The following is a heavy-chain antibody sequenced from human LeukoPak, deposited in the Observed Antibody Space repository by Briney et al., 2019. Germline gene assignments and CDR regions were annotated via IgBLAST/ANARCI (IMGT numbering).Heavy chain of an antibody. CDR2: IYTSGST. D-gene: IGHD7-27*01. J-gene: IGHJ3*02. Sequence: PSQTLSLTCTVSGGSISSGSYYWSWIRQPAGKGLEWIGRIYTSGSTNYNPSLKSRVTISVDTSKNQFSLKLSSVTAADTAVYYCARENWGVGAFDIWGQGTMVTVSS. CDR1: GGSISSGSYY. V-gene: IGHV4-61*02. CDR3: ARENWGVGAFDI.